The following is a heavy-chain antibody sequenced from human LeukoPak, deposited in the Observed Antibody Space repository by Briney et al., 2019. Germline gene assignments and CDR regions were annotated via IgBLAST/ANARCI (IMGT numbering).Heavy chain of an antibody. D-gene: IGHD5-24*01. V-gene: IGHV3-7*05. CDR3: ARDTGYNTFDY. CDR2: IKEDGSAK. CDR1: GFTFSNYW. J-gene: IGHJ4*02. Sequence: GGSLRLSCAASGFTFSNYWMSWVRQAPGKGLEWVANIKEDGSAKYYVDSVKGRSTISRDNAKNSQYLQMNSLRAEDTAVYYCARDTGYNTFDYWGQGTLVTVSS.